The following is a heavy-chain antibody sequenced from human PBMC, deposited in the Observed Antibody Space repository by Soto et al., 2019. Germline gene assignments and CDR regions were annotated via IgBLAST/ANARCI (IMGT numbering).Heavy chain of an antibody. CDR3: ARDAYRLASFFDY. CDR2: ISGHNGKT. CDR1: GYTFINHG. Sequence: QVQLVQSGGEVKKPGASVKVSCKASGYTFINHGISWVRQAPGQGLEWMGWISGHNGKTNYAQKFQGRVTMSTDTATSTAFMEMRSLRSDDTAVYYCARDAYRLASFFDYWGQGTLVSVSS. V-gene: IGHV1-18*04. J-gene: IGHJ4*02.